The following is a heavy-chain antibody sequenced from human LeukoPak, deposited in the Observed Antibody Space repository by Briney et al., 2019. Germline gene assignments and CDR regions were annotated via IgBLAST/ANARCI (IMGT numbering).Heavy chain of an antibody. J-gene: IGHJ4*02. Sequence: GGSLRLSCAASGFTFSSNWMHWVRQVPGKGLVWVARVKGDESYTFYADSVKGRFTISRDNAKNTLYLQMNSLRAEDTAVYYCASQADSAYGDYNWGQGTLVTVSS. CDR3: ASQADSAYGDYN. D-gene: IGHD4-17*01. CDR1: GFTFSSNW. V-gene: IGHV3-74*01. CDR2: VKGDESYT.